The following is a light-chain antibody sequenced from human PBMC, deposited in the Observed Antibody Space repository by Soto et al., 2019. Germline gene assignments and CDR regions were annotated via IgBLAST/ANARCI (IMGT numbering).Light chain of an antibody. V-gene: IGKV3-15*01. J-gene: IGKJ5*01. Sequence: EIVMTHSPATLSVAPVEIFTLSCRAIQSVDNNLAWYQQKPGQGPRLLIHGASTRATGIPARFSGSGSGTDFTLTISSLEPEDFAVYYCQQRSHWPPGATFGQGTRLEIK. CDR2: GAS. CDR1: QSVDNN. CDR3: QQRSHWPPGAT.